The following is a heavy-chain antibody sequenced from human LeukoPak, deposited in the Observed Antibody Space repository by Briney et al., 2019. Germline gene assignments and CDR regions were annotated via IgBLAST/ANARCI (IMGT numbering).Heavy chain of an antibody. CDR2: ISSSSSYI. CDR1: GFTFSSYS. V-gene: IGHV3-21*01. J-gene: IGHJ4*02. D-gene: IGHD3-3*01. CDR3: ARGITIFGVVIDY. Sequence: NAGGSLRLSRAASGFTFSSYSMNWVRQAPGKGLEWVSSISSSSSYIYYADSVKGRFTISRDNAKNSLYLQMNSLRAEDTAVYYCARGITIFGVVIDYWGQGTLVTVSS.